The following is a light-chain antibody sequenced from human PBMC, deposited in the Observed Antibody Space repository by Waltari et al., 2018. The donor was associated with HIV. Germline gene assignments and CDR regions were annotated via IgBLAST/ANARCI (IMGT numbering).Light chain of an antibody. J-gene: IGLJ2*01. Sequence: QSVLTQPPSASGTPGQKVTISCFGSSSNLGSHDLFCYQQLPGAAPKLLIHTNYQRPSGVPDRFSGSRSGTSASLAISGLRSEDEADYTCATWDDSRSAVVFGGGTKVNVL. CDR3: ATWDDSRSAVV. CDR1: SSNLGSHD. V-gene: IGLV1-47*01. CDR2: TNY.